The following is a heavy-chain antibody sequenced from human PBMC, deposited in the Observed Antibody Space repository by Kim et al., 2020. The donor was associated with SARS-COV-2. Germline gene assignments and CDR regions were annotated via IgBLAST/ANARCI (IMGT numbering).Heavy chain of an antibody. V-gene: IGHV4-39*07. CDR1: GFSISVNSYF. CDR2: IFYTGIT. CDR3: ARLPNYAHPASYFDF. D-gene: IGHD1-7*01. Sequence: SETLSLTCSVSGFSISVNSYFWGWIRQPPGKGLDWIGTIFYTGITNYNPSLGTRVTISIDTSRSQFSLALTSVTAADTAIYYCARLPNYAHPASYFDFWG. J-gene: IGHJ2*01.